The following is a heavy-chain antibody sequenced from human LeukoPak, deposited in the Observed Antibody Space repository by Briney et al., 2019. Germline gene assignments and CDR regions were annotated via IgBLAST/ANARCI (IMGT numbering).Heavy chain of an antibody. V-gene: IGHV4-38-2*02. CDR3: ARHDSSGPYNAFDI. J-gene: IGHJ3*02. CDR1: GYSISTGYY. D-gene: IGHD3-22*01. Sequence: SETLSLTCTVSGYSISTGYYWDWIRQPPGKGLEWIGTFYHGGSTYYNPSLKSRVTISVDTSKNQFSLNLTSVTAADTAVYYCARHDSSGPYNAFDIWGQGTMVTVSS. CDR2: FYHGGST.